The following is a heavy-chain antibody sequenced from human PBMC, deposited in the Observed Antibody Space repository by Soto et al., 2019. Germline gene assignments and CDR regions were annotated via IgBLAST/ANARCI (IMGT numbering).Heavy chain of an antibody. CDR2: IYYSGST. J-gene: IGHJ4*02. D-gene: IGHD5-12*01. V-gene: IGHV4-59*08. CDR1: GGSISSYY. CDR3: ARRNYGGYADY. Sequence: SETLSLTCTVSGGSISSYYWSWIRQPPGKGLEWIGYIYYSGSTNYNPSLKSRVTISVDTSKNQFSLKLSSVTAADTAVYYCARRNYGGYADYWGQGTLVTSPQ.